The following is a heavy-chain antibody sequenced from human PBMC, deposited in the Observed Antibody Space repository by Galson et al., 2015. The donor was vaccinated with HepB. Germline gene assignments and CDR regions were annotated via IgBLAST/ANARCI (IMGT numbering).Heavy chain of an antibody. CDR3: ARDGRRVAVRGMDV. CDR1: GFTFSSYG. V-gene: IGHV3-33*08. Sequence: SLRLSCAASGFTFSSYGMHWVRQAPGKGLEWVAVMWYDGSNKYYADSVKGRFTISRDNSKNTLYLQMNSLRAEDTAVYYCARDGRRVAVRGMDVWGKGTTVTVSS. J-gene: IGHJ6*04. CDR2: MWYDGSNK. D-gene: IGHD6-6*01.